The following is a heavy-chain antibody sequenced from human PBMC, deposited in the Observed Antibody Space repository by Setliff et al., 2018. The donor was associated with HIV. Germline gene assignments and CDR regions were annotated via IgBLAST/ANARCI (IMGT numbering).Heavy chain of an antibody. Sequence: ASVKVSCKASGYTFTRYGISWVRQAPGQGLEWMGWISANNGNTNYAQKLQGRVTMTTDTSTSTAYMELRSLRSDDTAVYYCTRHASTWYYESSGPPFDYWGQGTLVTVSS. CDR1: GYTFTRYG. J-gene: IGHJ4*02. CDR2: ISANNGNT. V-gene: IGHV1-18*01. CDR3: TRHASTWYYESSGPPFDY. D-gene: IGHD3-22*01.